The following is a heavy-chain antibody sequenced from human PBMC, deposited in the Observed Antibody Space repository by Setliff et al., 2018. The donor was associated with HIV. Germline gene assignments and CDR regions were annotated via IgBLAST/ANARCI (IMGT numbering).Heavy chain of an antibody. D-gene: IGHD3-22*01. CDR1: GFSFTDYY. Sequence: ASVKVSCKVSGFSFTDYYIHWVQQAPGKGLEWMGLVDPEDGEARYAQKFRGRVTITADTSTDTAYMQLSSLRSDDTAVYYCARSGYYGSSGEPSYFDYWGQGTLVTVSS. V-gene: IGHV1-69-2*01. CDR2: VDPEDGEA. J-gene: IGHJ4*02. CDR3: ARSGYYGSSGEPSYFDY.